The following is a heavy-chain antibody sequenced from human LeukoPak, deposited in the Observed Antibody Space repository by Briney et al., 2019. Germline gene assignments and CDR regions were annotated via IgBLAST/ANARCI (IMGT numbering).Heavy chain of an antibody. J-gene: IGHJ4*02. V-gene: IGHV3-64*01. CDR1: GFTFSCYA. D-gene: IGHD1-26*01. CDR2: ISSNGGST. Sequence: PGGSLRLSCAASGFTFSCYAMHWVRQAPGKGLEYVSAISSNGGSTYYANSVKGRFTISRDNSKNTLYLQMGSLRAEDMAVYYCARVSGSYPWYDYWGQGTLVTVSS. CDR3: ARVSGSYPWYDY.